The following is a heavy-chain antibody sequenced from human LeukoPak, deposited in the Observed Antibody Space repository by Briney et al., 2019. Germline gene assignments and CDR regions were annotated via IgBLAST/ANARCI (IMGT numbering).Heavy chain of an antibody. Sequence: GGSLRLSCAASAFTFSSYAMHWVRQAPGKGLEWVAVMSFDGSHKYYADSVKGRFTISRDNSKNTLYLQMNSLRAEDTAVYYCARDQYSTMVRGVIPHEAFDIWGQGTMVTVSS. CDR3: ARDQYSTMVRGVIPHEAFDI. CDR1: AFTFSSYA. D-gene: IGHD3-10*01. V-gene: IGHV3-30*04. J-gene: IGHJ3*02. CDR2: MSFDGSHK.